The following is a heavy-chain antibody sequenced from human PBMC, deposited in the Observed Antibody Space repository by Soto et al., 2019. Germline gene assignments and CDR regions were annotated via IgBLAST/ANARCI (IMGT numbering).Heavy chain of an antibody. CDR3: AKPVWVVDYGHFFDY. D-gene: IGHD4-17*01. J-gene: IGHJ4*02. CDR1: GFTFSSYG. Sequence: QVQLVESGGGVVQPGRSLRLSCAASGFTFSSYGMHWVRQAPGKGLEWVAVISYDGSNKYYADSVKGRFTISRDNSKNALYLQMNSLRAEDTAVYYCAKPVWVVDYGHFFDYWGQGTLVTVSS. V-gene: IGHV3-30*18. CDR2: ISYDGSNK.